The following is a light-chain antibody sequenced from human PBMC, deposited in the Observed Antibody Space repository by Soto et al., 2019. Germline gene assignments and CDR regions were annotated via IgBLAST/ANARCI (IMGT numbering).Light chain of an antibody. J-gene: IGKJ2*01. CDR2: TAS. CDR1: QGIRSE. CDR3: LQHKDYPYT. V-gene: IGKV1-6*01. Sequence: AIQMTQSPSSLSASVGDRVTITCRASQGIRSELGWYQQKPGKAPNLLIYTASTLQSGVPTRFSGSGSGTDFTLTISSLQPEDFATYYCLQHKDYPYTFGQGTKVDIK.